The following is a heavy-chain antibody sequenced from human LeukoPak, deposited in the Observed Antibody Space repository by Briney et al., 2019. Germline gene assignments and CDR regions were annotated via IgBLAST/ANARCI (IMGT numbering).Heavy chain of an antibody. D-gene: IGHD3-9*01. CDR2: ISYDGSNK. CDR1: GFTFSSYG. J-gene: IGHJ4*02. V-gene: IGHV3-30*18. CDR3: AKEAGYGYYDILTGYSASRYYFDY. Sequence: RGSLRLSCAASGFTFSSYGMHWVRQAPGKGLEWVAVISYDGSNKYYADSVKGRFTISRDNSKNTLYLQMNSLRAEDTAVYYCAKEAGYGYYDILTGYSASRYYFDYWGQGTLVTVSS.